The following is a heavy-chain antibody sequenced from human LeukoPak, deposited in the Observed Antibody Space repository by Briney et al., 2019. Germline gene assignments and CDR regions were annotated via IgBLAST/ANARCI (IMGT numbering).Heavy chain of an antibody. D-gene: IGHD2-21*01. Sequence: SETLSLTCTVSGGSISSYYWSWIRQPAGKGLEWIGRIYTSGSTNYNPSLKSRVTMSVDTSKNQFSLKLSSVTAADTAVYYCARELAYCGGDCLGYFDLWGRGTLVTVSS. CDR3: ARELAYCGGDCLGYFDL. V-gene: IGHV4-4*07. CDR1: GGSISSYY. J-gene: IGHJ2*01. CDR2: IYTSGST.